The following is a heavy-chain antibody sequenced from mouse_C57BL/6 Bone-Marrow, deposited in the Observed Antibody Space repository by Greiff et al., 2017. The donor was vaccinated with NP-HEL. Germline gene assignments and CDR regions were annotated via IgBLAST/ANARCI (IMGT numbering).Heavy chain of an antibody. V-gene: IGHV5-4*03. Sequence: EVKLMESGGGLVKPGGSLKLSCAASGFTFSSYAMSWVRQTPEKRLEWVATISDGGSYTYYPDNVKGRFTISRDNAKNNLYLQMSHLKSEDTAMYYCARGWLRRDWYFDVWGTGTTVTVSS. CDR2: ISDGGSYT. CDR1: GFTFSSYA. CDR3: ARGWLRRDWYFDV. J-gene: IGHJ1*03. D-gene: IGHD2-2*01.